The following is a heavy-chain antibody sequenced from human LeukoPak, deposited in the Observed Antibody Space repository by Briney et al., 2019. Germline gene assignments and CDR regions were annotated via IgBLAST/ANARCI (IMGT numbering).Heavy chain of an antibody. CDR3: ARDRGGTGDYGDYDFQH. CDR2: INPNSGGT. J-gene: IGHJ1*01. V-gene: IGHV1-2*02. CDR1: VYTFTGYY. D-gene: IGHD4-17*01. Sequence: GASVKVSCKASVYTFTGYYMHWVRQAPGQGLEWMGCINPNSGGTNYTQKFQGRVTMTRDTSISTAYMELSRLRSDDTAVYYCARDRGGTGDYGDYDFQHWGQGTLVTVSS.